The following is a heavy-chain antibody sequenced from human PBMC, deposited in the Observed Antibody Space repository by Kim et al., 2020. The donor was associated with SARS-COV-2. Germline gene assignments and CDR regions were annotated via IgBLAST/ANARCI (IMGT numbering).Heavy chain of an antibody. Sequence: GGSLRLSCAASGFALDSYAMSWVRQAPGTGLECVSLVSSNGATTYYADSVKGRFTISRDSSKNTLYLQMNSLRAENTAVSYCAKETLAGRAFVTWAQGT. J-gene: IGHJ1*01. CDR1: GFALDSYA. CDR2: VSSNGATT. D-gene: IGHD6-13*01. V-gene: IGHV3-23*01. CDR3: AKETLAGRAFVT.